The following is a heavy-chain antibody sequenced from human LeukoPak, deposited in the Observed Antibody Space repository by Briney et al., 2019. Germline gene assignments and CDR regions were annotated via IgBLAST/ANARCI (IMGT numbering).Heavy chain of an antibody. Sequence: GGSLRLSCAASGFTFSSYSMNWVRQAPGKGLEWVSSISSSSSYIYYADSVKGRFTISRDNAKNSLYLQMNSLRAEDTAVYYCARVVPYCSSTSCYLGLDYWGQGTLVTVSS. V-gene: IGHV3-21*01. CDR2: ISSSSSYI. D-gene: IGHD2-2*01. CDR3: ARVVPYCSSTSCYLGLDY. CDR1: GFTFSSYS. J-gene: IGHJ4*02.